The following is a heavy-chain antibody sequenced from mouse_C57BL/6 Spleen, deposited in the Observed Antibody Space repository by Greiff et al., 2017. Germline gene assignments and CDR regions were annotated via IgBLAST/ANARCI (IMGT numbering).Heavy chain of an antibody. CDR3: ARSGYDYDGAMDY. CDR1: GYTFTDYY. CDR2: INPNNGGT. J-gene: IGHJ4*01. V-gene: IGHV1-26*01. Sequence: EVQLQQSGPELVKPGASVKISCKASGYTFTDYYMNWVKQSHGKSLEWIGDINPNNGGTNYNGKFKGKATLTADKSSSTAYMQLSSRTSEDSAVYFCARSGYDYDGAMDYWGQGTSVTVSS. D-gene: IGHD2-4*01.